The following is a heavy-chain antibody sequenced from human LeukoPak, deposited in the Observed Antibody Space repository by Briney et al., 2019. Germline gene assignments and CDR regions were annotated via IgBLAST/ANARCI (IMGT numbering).Heavy chain of an antibody. Sequence: ASVKVSCKASVYTFTSYDINCVRQATGQGLEWMGWMNPNSGSTGYAQKFQGRVTITRNTSISTAYMELSGLRSEDTAVYYCARVRSTGYPYYIEYWGKGTLVTVSS. CDR3: ARVRSTGYPYYIEY. V-gene: IGHV1-8*03. CDR2: MNPNSGST. D-gene: IGHD3-3*01. J-gene: IGHJ4*02. CDR1: VYTFTSYD.